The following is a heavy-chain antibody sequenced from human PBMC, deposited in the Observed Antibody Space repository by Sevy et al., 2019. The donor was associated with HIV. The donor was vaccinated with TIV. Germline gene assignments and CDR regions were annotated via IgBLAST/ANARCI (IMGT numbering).Heavy chain of an antibody. CDR2: IYHSGST. D-gene: IGHD3-10*01. CDR3: ARDALATGWFDP. CDR1: GGSIISDNYS. V-gene: IGHV4-30-2*01. J-gene: IGHJ5*02. Sequence: SETLSLTCAVSGGSIISDNYSWSWMRQPLGKGLEWIGYIYHSGSTHYNLSLRSRVTISVDRSKNQFSLKLRSVTAADTAVYYCARDALATGWFDPMGPGNPGHRLL.